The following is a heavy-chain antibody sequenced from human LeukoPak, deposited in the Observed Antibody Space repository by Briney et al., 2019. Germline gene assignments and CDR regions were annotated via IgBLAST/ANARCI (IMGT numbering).Heavy chain of an antibody. D-gene: IGHD6-19*01. CDR3: ARVPNGYSSGWYVDY. Sequence: SETLSLTCTVSGGFIRNYYWSWIRQPPGKGLEWIGYIYYSGSTNYNPSLKSRVTTSVDTSKNQFSLKLSSVTAADTAVYYCARVPNGYSSGWYVDYWGQGTLVTVSS. V-gene: IGHV4-59*01. CDR2: IYYSGST. CDR1: GGFIRNYY. J-gene: IGHJ4*02.